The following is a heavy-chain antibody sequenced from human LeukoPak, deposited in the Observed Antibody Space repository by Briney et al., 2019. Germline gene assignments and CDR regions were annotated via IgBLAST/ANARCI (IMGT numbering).Heavy chain of an antibody. D-gene: IGHD5-12*01. CDR3: ARVNRRYSGYKNGVQNWFDP. CDR2: IKQDGSEK. CDR1: GFTFSSYW. J-gene: IGHJ5*02. V-gene: IGHV3-7*01. Sequence: GGSLRLSCAASGFTFSSYWMSWVRQAPGKGLEWVANIKQDGSEKYYVDSVKGRFTISRDNAKNSLYLQMNSLRAEDTAVYYCARVNRRYSGYKNGVQNWFDPWGQGTLVTVSS.